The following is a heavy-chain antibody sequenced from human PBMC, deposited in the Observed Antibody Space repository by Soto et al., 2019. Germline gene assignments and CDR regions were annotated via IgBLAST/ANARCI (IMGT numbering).Heavy chain of an antibody. CDR2: ISYDGSNK. CDR1: GFTFSSYG. D-gene: IGHD3-10*01. Sequence: QVQLVESGGGVVQPGRSLRLSCAASGFTFSSYGMHWVRQAPGKGLEWVAVISYDGSNKYYADSVKGRFTISRDNSKNTLYLQMNSLRAEDTAVYYCAKCREYYYGSGSTELRASYYYGMDVWGQGTTVTVSS. V-gene: IGHV3-30*18. J-gene: IGHJ6*02. CDR3: AKCREYYYGSGSTELRASYYYGMDV.